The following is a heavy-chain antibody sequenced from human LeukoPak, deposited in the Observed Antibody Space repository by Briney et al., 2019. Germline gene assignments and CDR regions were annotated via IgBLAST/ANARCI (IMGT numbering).Heavy chain of an antibody. V-gene: IGHV4-39*07. CDR1: GGSMNINDYY. J-gene: IGHJ5*02. CDR2: IYYTGTT. D-gene: IGHD1-1*01. Sequence: SETLSLTCSVFGGSMNINDYYWAWIRQPPGKGLEWIGSIYYTGTTYYNPALNYRVTISVDTSKNQFSLRLTSVTAADTAVYYCARDSIRVQTGTTPWGRGTLVTVSS. CDR3: ARDSIRVQTGTTP.